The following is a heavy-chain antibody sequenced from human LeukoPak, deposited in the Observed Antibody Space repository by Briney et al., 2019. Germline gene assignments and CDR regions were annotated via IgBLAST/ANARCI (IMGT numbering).Heavy chain of an antibody. D-gene: IGHD1-26*01. CDR1: GFTFSSYA. V-gene: IGHV3-53*04. Sequence: GGSLRLSCAASGFTFSSYAMSWVRQAPGKGLEWVSVIYSGGSTYYADSVKGRFTISRHNSKNTLYLQMNSLRAEDTAVYYCARNGGGATLYYFDYWGQGTLVTVSS. J-gene: IGHJ4*02. CDR3: ARNGGGATLYYFDY. CDR2: IYSGGST.